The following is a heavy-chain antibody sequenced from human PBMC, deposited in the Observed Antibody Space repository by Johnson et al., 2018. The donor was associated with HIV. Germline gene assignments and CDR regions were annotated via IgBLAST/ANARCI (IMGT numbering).Heavy chain of an antibody. Sequence: VQLVESGGGLVQPGGSLRLSCAASGFTFNDYGMSWVRQAPGKGLEWVSGINWNGGSTGYADSVKGRFPISRDNAKKSLYLQMNSLRAEDTALYYCATPRIPTDRAFDIWGQGTMVTVSS. CDR2: INWNGGST. CDR3: ATPRIPTDRAFDI. J-gene: IGHJ3*02. D-gene: IGHD2/OR15-2a*01. CDR1: GFTFNDYG. V-gene: IGHV3-20*04.